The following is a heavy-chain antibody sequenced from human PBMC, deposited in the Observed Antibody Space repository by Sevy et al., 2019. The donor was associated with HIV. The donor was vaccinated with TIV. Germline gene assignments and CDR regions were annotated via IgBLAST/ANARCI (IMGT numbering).Heavy chain of an antibody. Sequence: SETLSLTCTVSGGSIRRYYWSWIRQPPGKGLEWIEYIYNSGNTNYNPSLKSRVTISVDTSKNQFALRLSSVTAADTAVYYCARVFDSEGAFDLWGQGTMVTVSS. V-gene: IGHV4-59*13. CDR1: GGSIRRYY. CDR2: IYNSGNT. CDR3: ARVFDSEGAFDL. D-gene: IGHD2-21*01. J-gene: IGHJ3*01.